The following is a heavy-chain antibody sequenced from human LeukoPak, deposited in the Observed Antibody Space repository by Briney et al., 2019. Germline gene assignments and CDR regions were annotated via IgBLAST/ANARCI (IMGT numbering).Heavy chain of an antibody. CDR3: ARDKGWWLPDPLYYFDY. V-gene: IGHV1-2*02. Sequence: ALVKVSCKASGYTFTGYYMHWVRQAPGQGLEWMGWINPNSGGTNYAQKFQGRVTMTRDTSISTAYMELSRLRSDDTAVYYCARDKGWWLPDPLYYFDYWGQGTLVTVSS. D-gene: IGHD5-12*01. CDR1: GYTFTGYY. CDR2: INPNSGGT. J-gene: IGHJ4*02.